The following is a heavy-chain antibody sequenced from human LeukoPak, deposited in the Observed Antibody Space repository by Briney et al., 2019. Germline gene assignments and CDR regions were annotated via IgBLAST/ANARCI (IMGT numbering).Heavy chain of an antibody. J-gene: IGHJ6*03. Sequence: SETLSLTCTVSGGSFSSNSYYWGWIRQPPGKGLVSVRSFYYSGSTYYNSSLKSRVIISEDTSNNQFLPKLSSVTAAASAVYFCARASGGFWSVYEPSWYYYYYMDVWGKGTTVTVSS. CDR1: GGSFSSNSYY. V-gene: IGHV4-39*06. CDR3: ARASGGFWSVYEPSWYYYYYMDV. D-gene: IGHD3-3*01. CDR2: FYYSGST.